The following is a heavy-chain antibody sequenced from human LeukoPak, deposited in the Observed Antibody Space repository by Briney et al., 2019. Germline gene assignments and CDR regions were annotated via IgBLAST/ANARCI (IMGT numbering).Heavy chain of an antibody. CDR1: GFTVCSKY. V-gene: IGHV3-53*01. Sequence: GGSLRLSSAASGFTVCSKYMSWVRQAPGKGLEWVSVIYSGGSTYYADSVKGRFTISRDNSKNTLYLQMNSLRAEDTAVYYCARAGYSSGQDDYWGQGTLVTVSS. D-gene: IGHD6-25*01. J-gene: IGHJ4*02. CDR3: ARAGYSSGQDDY. CDR2: IYSGGST.